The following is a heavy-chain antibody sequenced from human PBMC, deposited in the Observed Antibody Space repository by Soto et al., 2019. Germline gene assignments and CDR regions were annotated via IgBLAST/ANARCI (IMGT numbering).Heavy chain of an antibody. CDR3: ARHHHSNYYDSSGYYSESLDY. CDR2: IYYSGST. V-gene: IGHV4-39*01. J-gene: IGHJ4*02. D-gene: IGHD3-22*01. CDR1: GGSISSSSYY. Sequence: TLSLTCTVSGGSISSSSYYWGWIRQPPGKGLEWIGSIYYSGSTYYNPSLKSRVTISVDTSKNQFSLKLSSVTAADTAVYYCARHHHSNYYDSSGYYSESLDYWGQGTLVTAPQ.